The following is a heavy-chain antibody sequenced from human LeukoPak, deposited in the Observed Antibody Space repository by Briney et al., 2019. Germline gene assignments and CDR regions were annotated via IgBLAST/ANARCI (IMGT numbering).Heavy chain of an antibody. CDR2: IKQDGSEK. D-gene: IGHD7-27*01. Sequence: GGSLRLSCAASGFTFSSYWMSWVRQAPGEGLEWVANIKQDGSEKYYVDSVKGRFTISRDNAKNSLYLQMNSLRAEDTAVYYCARDVNWGGTYFDYWGQGTLVTVSS. CDR1: GFTFSSYW. J-gene: IGHJ4*02. CDR3: ARDVNWGGTYFDY. V-gene: IGHV3-7*03.